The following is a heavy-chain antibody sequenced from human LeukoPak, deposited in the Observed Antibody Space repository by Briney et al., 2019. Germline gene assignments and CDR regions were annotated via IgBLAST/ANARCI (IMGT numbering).Heavy chain of an antibody. J-gene: IGHJ6*04. D-gene: IGHD3-3*01. CDR2: IDWDDDK. V-gene: IGHV2-70*11. Sequence: ESGPALVKPTQTLTLTCTFSGFSLSTSGMCVSWIRQPPGKALEWLARIDWDDDKYYSTSLKTRLTISKDTSKNQVVLTMTNMDPVDTATYYCALRYDFWSGPDVWGKGTTVTVSS. CDR3: ALRYDFWSGPDV. CDR1: GFSLSTSGMC.